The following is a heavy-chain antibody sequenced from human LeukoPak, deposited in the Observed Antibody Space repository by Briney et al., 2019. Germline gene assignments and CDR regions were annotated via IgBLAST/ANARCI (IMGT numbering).Heavy chain of an antibody. Sequence: SQTLSLTCAIPGDSVSSNTASWSWNRHSHSSGLEWLGRTYYRSNWFNDFALSVKSRITINPDTSKKQFTLQLNSVSPEDTAVYYCAKNYGDSNWFDPWGQGTLVTVSS. CDR2: TYYRSNWFN. D-gene: IGHD4-17*01. CDR3: AKNYGDSNWFDP. J-gene: IGHJ5*02. V-gene: IGHV6-1*01. CDR1: GDSVSSNTAS.